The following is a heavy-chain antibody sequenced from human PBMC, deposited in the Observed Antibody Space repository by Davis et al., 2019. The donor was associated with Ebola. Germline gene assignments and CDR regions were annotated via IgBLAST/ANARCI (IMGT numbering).Heavy chain of an antibody. J-gene: IGHJ4*02. Sequence: GESLKISCAASGFTFSTYWMSWVRQAPGKGLEWVANIKQDGSEKYYVDSVKGRFTISRDNAKNSVYLQMNSLRVEDTAVYYCATDGSPFDNWGQGTQVTVSS. D-gene: IGHD6-25*01. CDR3: ATDGSPFDN. CDR1: GFTFSTYW. V-gene: IGHV3-7*01. CDR2: IKQDGSEK.